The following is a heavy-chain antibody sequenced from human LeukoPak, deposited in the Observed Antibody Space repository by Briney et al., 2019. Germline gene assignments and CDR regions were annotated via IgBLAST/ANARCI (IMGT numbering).Heavy chain of an antibody. CDR3: ARDLRSHNGPGGYYYYYMDV. Sequence: RASETLSLTCTVSGDSMSDSYWSWIRQPAGKGLEWIGRIYASGSTNYNPSLKSRVTLSVDTSSNQFSPTLSSVTAADTAVYHCARDLRSHNGPGGYYYYYMDVWGKGTTVIVSS. D-gene: IGHD2-8*01. CDR1: GDSMSDSY. V-gene: IGHV4-4*07. CDR2: IYASGST. J-gene: IGHJ6*03.